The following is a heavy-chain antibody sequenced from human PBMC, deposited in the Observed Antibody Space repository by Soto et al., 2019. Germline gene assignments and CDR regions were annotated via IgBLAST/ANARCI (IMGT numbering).Heavy chain of an antibody. J-gene: IGHJ6*03. CDR1: GGTFSSYT. D-gene: IGHD1-1*01. CDR2: IIPILGIA. CDR3: ARDSGAGNDVYRADYYYWDG. Sequence: GASVKVSCKASGGTFSSYTISWVRQAPGQGLEWMGRIIPILGIANYAQKFQGRVTITADKSTSTAYMELSSLRSEDTAVYYCARDSGAGNDVYRADYYYWDGWGKGPTVPVSS. V-gene: IGHV1-69*04.